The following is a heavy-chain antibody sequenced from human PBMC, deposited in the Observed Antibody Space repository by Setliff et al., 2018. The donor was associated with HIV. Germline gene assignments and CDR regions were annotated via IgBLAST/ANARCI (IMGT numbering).Heavy chain of an antibody. J-gene: IGHJ4*02. Sequence: SETLSLTCTVSGGSISSGSYYWSWIRQPAGKGLEWIGHIYTSGSTNYNPSLKSRVTISVDTSKNQFSLKLSSATAADTAVYYCARQAWHSGRNGYFVDYWGQGMLVTVSS. CDR1: GGSISSGSYY. V-gene: IGHV4-61*09. D-gene: IGHD3-22*01. CDR3: ARQAWHSGRNGYFVDY. CDR2: IYTSGST.